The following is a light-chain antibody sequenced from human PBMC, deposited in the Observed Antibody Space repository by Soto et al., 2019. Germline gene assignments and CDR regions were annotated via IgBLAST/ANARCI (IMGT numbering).Light chain of an antibody. CDR1: QDISSY. CDR2: EAS. Sequence: DIQLTPSPSSLSASVGDRVYITCRTSQDISSYLNWYQAKPGKAPKLLIYEASTLESGVPSRFSGSGSGTEFTLTISSLQPEDFATYYCQQYISYPITFGQGTRLEIK. V-gene: IGKV1-9*01. J-gene: IGKJ5*01. CDR3: QQYISYPIT.